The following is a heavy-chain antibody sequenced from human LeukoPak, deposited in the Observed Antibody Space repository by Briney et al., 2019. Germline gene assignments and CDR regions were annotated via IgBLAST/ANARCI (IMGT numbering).Heavy chain of an antibody. J-gene: IGHJ4*02. CDR3: ASSTIDYGGTSYY. CDR2: IYTSGST. V-gene: IGHV4-61*02. CDR1: GGSISSGSYY. Sequence: SETLSLTCTVSGGSISSGSYYWSWIRQPAGKGLEWIGRIYTSGSTNYNPSLKSQVTISVDTSKNQFSLKLSSVTAADTAVYYCASSTIDYGGTSYYWGQGTLVTVSS. D-gene: IGHD4-23*01.